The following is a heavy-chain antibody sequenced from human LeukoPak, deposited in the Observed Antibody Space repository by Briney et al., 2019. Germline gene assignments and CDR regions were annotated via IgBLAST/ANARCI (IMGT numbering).Heavy chain of an antibody. Sequence: GGSLRLSCAASGFTFSSYAMHWVRQAPGKGLEWVSGISGSGGRTYHADSVKGRFTISRDNSKNTLYLQMNSLRAEDTAEYYCAKDQYCSSTSCYVGYWGQGTLVTVSS. J-gene: IGHJ4*02. CDR1: GFTFSSYA. V-gene: IGHV3-23*01. D-gene: IGHD2-2*01. CDR3: AKDQYCSSTSCYVGY. CDR2: ISGSGGRT.